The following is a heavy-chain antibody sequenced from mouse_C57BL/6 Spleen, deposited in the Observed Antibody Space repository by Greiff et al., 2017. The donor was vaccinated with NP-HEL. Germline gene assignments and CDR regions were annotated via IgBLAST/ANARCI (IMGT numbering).Heavy chain of an antibody. CDR1: GYSITSGYY. J-gene: IGHJ2*01. CDR2: ISYDGSN. Sequence: EVKLMESGPGLVKPSQSLSLTCSVTGYSITSGYYWNWIRQFPGNKLEWMGYISYDGSNNYNPSLKNRISITRDTSKNQFFLKLNSVTTEDTATYYCARGYGNYGDYWGQGTTLTVSS. V-gene: IGHV3-6*01. D-gene: IGHD2-1*01. CDR3: ARGYGNYGDY.